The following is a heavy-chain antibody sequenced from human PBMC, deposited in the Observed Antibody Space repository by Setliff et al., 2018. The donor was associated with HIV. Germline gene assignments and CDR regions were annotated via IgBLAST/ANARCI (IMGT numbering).Heavy chain of an antibody. J-gene: IGHJ4*02. Sequence: SETLSLTCSVSGYSITNGYYWGWFRQSPGKGLEWIATIYQTGSIYYNPSLQNRVTLLLDLSKNQFSLKLSSVTAADTAVYYCARQAWHSGRNGYFVDYWGQGTLGTAPQ. CDR2: IYQTGSI. CDR3: ARQAWHSGRNGYFVDY. D-gene: IGHD2-15*01. V-gene: IGHV4-38-2*02. CDR1: GYSITNGYY.